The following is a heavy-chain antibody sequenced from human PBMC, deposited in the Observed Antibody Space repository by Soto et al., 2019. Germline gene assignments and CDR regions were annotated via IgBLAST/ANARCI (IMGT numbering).Heavy chain of an antibody. CDR1: GGSISSGDYY. J-gene: IGHJ5*02. Sequence: SETLSLTCTVSGGSISSGDYYWSWIRQPPGKGLEWIGYIYYSGSTYYNPSLKSRVTISVDTSKNQFSLKLSSVTAADTAVYYCAREVWATVVYNWFDPWGQGTLVTVSP. CDR3: AREVWATVVYNWFDP. D-gene: IGHD4-17*01. CDR2: IYYSGST. V-gene: IGHV4-30-4*01.